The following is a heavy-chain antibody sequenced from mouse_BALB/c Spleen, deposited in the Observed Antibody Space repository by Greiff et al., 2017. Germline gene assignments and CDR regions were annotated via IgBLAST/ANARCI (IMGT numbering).Heavy chain of an antibody. CDR3: ARGGTTVVSPFAY. CDR2: ISSGGSYT. V-gene: IGHV5-6*01. J-gene: IGHJ3*01. CDR1: GFTFSSYG. Sequence: EVKLVESGGDLVKPGGSLKLSCAASGFTFSSYGMSWVRQTPDKRLEWVATISSGGSYTYYPDSVKGRFTISRDNAKNTLYLQMSSLKSEDTAMYYCARGGTTVVSPFAYWGQGTLVTVSA. D-gene: IGHD1-1*01.